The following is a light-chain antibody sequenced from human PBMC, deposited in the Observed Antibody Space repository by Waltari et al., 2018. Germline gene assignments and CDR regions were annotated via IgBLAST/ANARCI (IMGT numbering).Light chain of an antibody. CDR1: SGHSSHV. CDR2: VNSDGTH. V-gene: IGLV4-69*01. Sequence: QLVLTQSPSASASLGASVKLTCTLSSGHSSHVLPWLQKQPKKGPRYLRKVNSDGTHNKGDEIPARFSGSSSGAERYLTISSLQSEDEADYYCQTGGHGTWVFGGGTKLTVL. J-gene: IGLJ3*02. CDR3: QTGGHGTWV.